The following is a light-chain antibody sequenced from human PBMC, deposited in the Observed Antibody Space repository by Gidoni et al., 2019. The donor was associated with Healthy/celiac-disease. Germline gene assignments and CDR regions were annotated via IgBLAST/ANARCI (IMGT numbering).Light chain of an antibody. J-gene: IGKJ2*03. V-gene: IGKV3-15*01. CDR3: QQYNNWLYS. CDR1: PSVSSN. Sequence: EIVTTQSPATLSVSPGERATLSCRASPSVSSNLAWYQQKPGQAPRLLIYGASTRATGIPARFSGSGSGTEFTLTISSLQSEDFAVYYCQQYNNWLYSFGQGTKLEIK. CDR2: GAS.